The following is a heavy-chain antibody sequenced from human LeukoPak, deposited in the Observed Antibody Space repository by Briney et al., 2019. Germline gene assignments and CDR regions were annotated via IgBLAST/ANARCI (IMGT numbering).Heavy chain of an antibody. CDR2: IYYSGST. Sequence: SETLSLTCTVSGGSISSSSYSWGWIRQPPGKGLEWIGSIYYSGSTYYNPSLKSRVTISVDTSKNQISLKLSSVTAADTAVYYCARARFIAAAGTGIDYWGQGTLVTVSS. J-gene: IGHJ4*02. D-gene: IGHD6-13*01. CDR3: ARARFIAAAGTGIDY. V-gene: IGHV4-39*01. CDR1: GGSISSSSYS.